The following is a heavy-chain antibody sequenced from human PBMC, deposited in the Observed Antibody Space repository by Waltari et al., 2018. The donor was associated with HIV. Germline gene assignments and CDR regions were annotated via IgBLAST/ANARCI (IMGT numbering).Heavy chain of an antibody. Sequence: EVQLVESGGGLVQPGGSLRLSCAASGFTFSSYWMSWVRQAPGKGMEWGADIKQEGSEKYYVDFVNGLFTIARDNTENSLYLQMNSLRAEDTAVYYCARGGFYGSGSKVNWGQGTLVTVSS. V-gene: IGHV3-7*04. J-gene: IGHJ4*02. CDR1: GFTFSSYW. CDR2: IKQEGSEK. D-gene: IGHD3-10*01. CDR3: ARGGFYGSGSKVN.